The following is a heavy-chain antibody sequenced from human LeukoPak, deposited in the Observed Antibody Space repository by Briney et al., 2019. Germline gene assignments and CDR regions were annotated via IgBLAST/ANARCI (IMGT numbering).Heavy chain of an antibody. D-gene: IGHD1-26*01. V-gene: IGHV4-38-2*02. CDR1: GYSISSGYY. CDR3: ARHRYSGRRYSGSYGIDY. J-gene: IGHJ4*02. CDR2: IYHSGST. Sequence: SETLSLTCTVSGYSISSGYYWGWIRQPPGKGLEWIGSIYHSGSTYYNPSLKSRVTISVDTSKNQFSLKLSSVTAADTAVYYCARHRYSGRRYSGSYGIDYWGQGTLVTVSS.